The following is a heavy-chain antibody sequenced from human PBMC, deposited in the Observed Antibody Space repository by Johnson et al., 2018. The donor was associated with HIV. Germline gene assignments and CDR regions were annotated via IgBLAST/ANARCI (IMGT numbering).Heavy chain of an antibody. Sequence: QVQLVESGGGLVQPGGSLRLSCAASGFTFSSYGMHWVRQAPGKGLEWVAVISYDGSNKYYADSVKGRFTISRDNSKNTLYLQMNSLRAEDTAVYYCARDGGEWLLSTAFDIWGQGTMVTVSS. CDR1: GFTFSSYG. J-gene: IGHJ3*02. CDR3: ARDGGEWLLSTAFDI. CDR2: ISYDGSNK. V-gene: IGHV3-30*03. D-gene: IGHD3-3*01.